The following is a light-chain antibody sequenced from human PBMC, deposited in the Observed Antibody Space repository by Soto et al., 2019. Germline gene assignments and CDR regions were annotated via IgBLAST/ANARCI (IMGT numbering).Light chain of an antibody. CDR1: QSFRGL. Sequence: EVVLTQSPVTLSLSPGERATLSCSASQSFRGLLAWYQQKPGQAPRLLIYDAYNRATGLPPRFSGSGSGTDFTLTISSLEPEASAVYYCQQRHMWPITFGQGTRLEIK. J-gene: IGKJ5*01. CDR2: DAY. CDR3: QQRHMWPIT. V-gene: IGKV3-11*01.